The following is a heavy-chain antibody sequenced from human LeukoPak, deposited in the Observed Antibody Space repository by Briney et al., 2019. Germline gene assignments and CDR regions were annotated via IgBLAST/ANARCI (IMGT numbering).Heavy chain of an antibody. CDR3: ASRRAYHVYEH. CDR1: GYAITSDYY. Sequence: SETLSLTCAVSGYAITSDYYWGWIRQPPGKGLEWIGSIYYTGTTYYNPSLKSRVTISLDTSENQFSLRLSSVTATDTAVYYCASRRAYHVYEHWGQGTLVTVSS. J-gene: IGHJ4*02. CDR2: IYYTGTT. D-gene: IGHD5/OR15-5a*01. V-gene: IGHV4-38-2*01.